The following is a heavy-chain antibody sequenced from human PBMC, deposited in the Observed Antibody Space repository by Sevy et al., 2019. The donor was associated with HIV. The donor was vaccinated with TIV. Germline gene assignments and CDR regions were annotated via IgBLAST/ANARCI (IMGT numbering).Heavy chain of an antibody. CDR3: AKDSPPYRVGEYYFDY. Sequence: GGSLRLSCAASGFTFSSYAMSWVRQAPGKGLEWVSAISGSGGSTYYADSVKGRFTISRDNSKNTLYLQRNSQRAEDTAVNYCAKDSPPYRVGEYYFDYWGQGTLVTVSS. V-gene: IGHV3-23*01. J-gene: IGHJ4*02. CDR2: ISGSGGST. CDR1: GFTFSSYA. D-gene: IGHD3-10*01.